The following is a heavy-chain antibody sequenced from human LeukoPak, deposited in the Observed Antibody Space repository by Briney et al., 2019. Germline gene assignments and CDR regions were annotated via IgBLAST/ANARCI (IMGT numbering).Heavy chain of an antibody. Sequence: PSETLSLTCTVSGGSISPYYWSWTRQPAGKGLEWIGRIYTTGSTNYNPSLKSRVTMSVDTSRNQFSLKLSSVTAADTAMYYCARNSRYGEFDYWGQGTLVTVSS. CDR1: GGSISPYY. D-gene: IGHD4-17*01. J-gene: IGHJ4*02. V-gene: IGHV4-4*07. CDR2: IYTTGST. CDR3: ARNSRYGEFDY.